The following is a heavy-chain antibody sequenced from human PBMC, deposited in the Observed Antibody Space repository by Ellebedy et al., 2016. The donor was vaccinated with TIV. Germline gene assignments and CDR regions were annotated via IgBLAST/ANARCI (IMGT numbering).Heavy chain of an antibody. CDR3: ARDPNYYGSGSYNY. J-gene: IGHJ4*02. D-gene: IGHD3-10*01. Sequence: SVKVSCXASGGTFSSYAISWVRQAPGQGLEWMGGIIPIFGTANYAQKFQGRVTITADKSTSTAYMELSSLRSEDTAVYYCARDPNYYGSGSYNYWGQGTLVTVSS. CDR1: GGTFSSYA. V-gene: IGHV1-69*06. CDR2: IIPIFGTA.